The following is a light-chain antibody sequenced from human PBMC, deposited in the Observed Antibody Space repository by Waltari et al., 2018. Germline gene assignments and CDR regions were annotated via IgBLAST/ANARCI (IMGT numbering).Light chain of an antibody. CDR1: RSILYSPNNKNY. J-gene: IGKJ4*01. CDR3: QQYYSTLLT. V-gene: IGKV4-1*01. CDR2: WAS. Sequence: DVVVPQSPYSVPVSLCVLPTPYVQPSRSILYSPNNKNYLAWYQQKPGQPPKLLIYWASTRESGVPDRFSGSGSGTNFTLAISSLQAEDVAIYYSQQYYSTLLTFGRGTKVEIK.